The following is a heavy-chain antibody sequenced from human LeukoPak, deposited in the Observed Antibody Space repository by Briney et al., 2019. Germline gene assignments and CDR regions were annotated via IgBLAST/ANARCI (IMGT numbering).Heavy chain of an antibody. CDR3: AILLCLDFSSGWSDY. J-gene: IGHJ4*02. D-gene: IGHD6-19*01. CDR2: IYPGDSDT. CDR1: GYSFTSYW. V-gene: IGHV5-51*01. Sequence: GESLKISCKGSGYSFTSYWIGWVRQIPGKGLEWMGIIYPGDSDTRYSPSFQGQVTISADKSISTAYLQLSSLKASDTAMYYCAILLCLDFSSGWSDYWGQGTLVTVSS.